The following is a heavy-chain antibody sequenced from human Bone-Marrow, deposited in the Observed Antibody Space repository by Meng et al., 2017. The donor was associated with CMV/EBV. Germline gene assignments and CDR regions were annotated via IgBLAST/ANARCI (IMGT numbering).Heavy chain of an antibody. Sequence: SDTLSLTCAVYGGSFSGYYWSWIRQPPGKGLEWIGEINHSGSTNYNPSLKSRVTISVDTSKNQFPLKLSSVTAADTAVYYCARVGSGSYYVSAAVDYWGQGTLVTVSS. J-gene: IGHJ4*02. CDR3: ARVGSGSYYVSAAVDY. CDR2: INHSGST. D-gene: IGHD1-26*01. V-gene: IGHV4-34*01. CDR1: GGSFSGYY.